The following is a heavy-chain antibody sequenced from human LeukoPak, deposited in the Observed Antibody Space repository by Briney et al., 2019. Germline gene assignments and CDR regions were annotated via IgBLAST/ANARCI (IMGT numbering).Heavy chain of an antibody. J-gene: IGHJ4*02. Sequence: PGGSLRLSCAASGFTFSSSWMTWVRQAPGKGLEWVANIKPDGSAKNYVGFVQGRFTISRDNTKNSVYLQMGSLRVEDTAVYFCARDVAYNAFDYWGQGTLVTVSS. D-gene: IGHD1-14*01. CDR2: IKPDGSAK. V-gene: IGHV3-7*01. CDR3: ARDVAYNAFDY. CDR1: GFTFSSSW.